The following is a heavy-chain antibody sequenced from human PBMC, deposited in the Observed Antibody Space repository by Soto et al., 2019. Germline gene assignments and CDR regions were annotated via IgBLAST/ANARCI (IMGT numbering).Heavy chain of an antibody. CDR3: GRQGDDYGGNWLCY. D-gene: IGHD4-17*01. V-gene: IGHV4-39*01. CDR1: GGSISSSSYY. CDR2: IYYSRST. J-gene: IGHJ4*02. Sequence: QLQLQESGPGLVKPSETLSLTCTVSGGSISSSSYYWGWIRQPPGKGLEWIGSIYYSRSTYYNPSLTSRVTISVDTSKHQFSLKLSSVTAAETAVYYCGRQGDDYGGNWLCYWGQRTMLTAS.